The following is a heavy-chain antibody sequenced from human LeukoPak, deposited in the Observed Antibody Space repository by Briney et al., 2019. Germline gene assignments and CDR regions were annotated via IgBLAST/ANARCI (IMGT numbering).Heavy chain of an antibody. J-gene: IGHJ4*02. CDR3: VKGFVHPTYYFDY. D-gene: IGHD3-10*01. Sequence: GGSLRLSCAASGFTFSNYAMMWVRQAPGKGLEWVSSMTGSGDGAYYADSVRGRFTISRDNSENTLYLQLNCLRADDTAVYFCVKGFVHPTYYFDYWGQGTLVTVSS. CDR2: MTGSGDGA. V-gene: IGHV3-23*01. CDR1: GFTFSNYA.